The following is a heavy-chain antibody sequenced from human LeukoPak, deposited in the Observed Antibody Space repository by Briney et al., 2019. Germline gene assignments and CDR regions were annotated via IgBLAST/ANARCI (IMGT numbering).Heavy chain of an antibody. J-gene: IGHJ6*03. CDR3: ARESPLYADYYYYYMDV. Sequence: PGGSLRLSCAASGFTFSSYWMHWIRQAPGKGLVWVSRINSDGSSTSYADSVKGRFTISRDNAKNSLYLQMNSLRAEDTAVYYCARESPLYADYYYYYMDVWGKGTTVTVSS. D-gene: IGHD2-2*02. CDR2: INSDGSST. CDR1: GFTFSSYW. V-gene: IGHV3-74*01.